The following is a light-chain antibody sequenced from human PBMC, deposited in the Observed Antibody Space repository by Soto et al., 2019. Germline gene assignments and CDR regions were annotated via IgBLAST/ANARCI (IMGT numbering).Light chain of an antibody. V-gene: IGKV3-20*01. CDR3: QSET. CDR1: QIVSSSY. CDR2: GVS. J-gene: IGKJ1*01. Sequence: EIVLTQSPGTLSLSPGERATLSCRASQIVSSSYLAWYQQKPGQAPRLLIYGVSSRATGIPDRFSGSGSGTDFTLTISSLEPEDFAVYYCQSETFGQGTKVDIK.